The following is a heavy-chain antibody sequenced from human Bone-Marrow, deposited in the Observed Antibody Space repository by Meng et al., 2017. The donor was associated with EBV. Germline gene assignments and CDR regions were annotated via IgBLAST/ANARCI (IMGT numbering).Heavy chain of an antibody. CDR2: LIPMVGAP. CDR3: ASESGRGFTPDY. J-gene: IGHJ4*02. CDR1: GGTFRSDA. D-gene: IGHD3-10*01. V-gene: IGHV1-69*01. Sequence: QVHVLQPWAEVKKPGSAVKVPCRPSGGTFRSDAVSWVRQAPGQGLEWMGGLIPMVGAPHYAQKFQGRVTIIADESTSTHSMELNSLRSEDTAMYYCASESGRGFTPDYWGQGTLVTVSS.